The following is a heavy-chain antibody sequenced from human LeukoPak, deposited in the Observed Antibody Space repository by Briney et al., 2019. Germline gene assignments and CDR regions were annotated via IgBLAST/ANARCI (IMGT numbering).Heavy chain of an antibody. CDR2: INAGNGNT. Sequence: ASVKVSCKASGYTFTSYAMHWVRQAPGQRLEWMGWINAGNGNTKYSQRFQGRVTSTRDTSASTAYMELSSLRSEDTAVYYCARSNSGWDAFDVWGQGTMVTVSS. J-gene: IGHJ3*01. V-gene: IGHV1-3*01. CDR3: ARSNSGWDAFDV. CDR1: GYTFTSYA. D-gene: IGHD6-19*01.